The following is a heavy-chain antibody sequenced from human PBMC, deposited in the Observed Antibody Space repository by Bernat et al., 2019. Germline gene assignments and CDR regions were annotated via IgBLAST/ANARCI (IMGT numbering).Heavy chain of an antibody. J-gene: IGHJ4*02. CDR1: GFTFSSYA. V-gene: IGHV3-23*04. CDR2: ISGSGGST. CDR3: AKDALGYCTGGVCPDY. D-gene: IGHD2-8*02. Sequence: EVQLVESGGGLVQPGGSLRLSCAASGFTFSSYAMSWVRQAPGKGLEWVSAISGSGGSTYYADSVTGRFTISIDNSKNTLYLQMNSLRAEATAVYYCAKDALGYCTGGVCPDYWGQGTLVTVSS.